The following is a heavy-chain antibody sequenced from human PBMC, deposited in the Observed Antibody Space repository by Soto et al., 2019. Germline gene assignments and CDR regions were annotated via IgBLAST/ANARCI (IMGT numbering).Heavy chain of an antibody. CDR1: GYTFTSYG. J-gene: IGHJ4*02. D-gene: IGHD6-19*01. Sequence: ASVKVSCKTSGYTFTSYGITWVRQAPGQGLEWMGWINTYNANTNSQNLHGRITMTTDTAANTAYMELRGLRSDDTAVYYCARDTYSSGWYIDYWGLGTLVTVSS. CDR3: ARDTYSSGWYIDY. CDR2: INTYNANT. V-gene: IGHV1-18*01.